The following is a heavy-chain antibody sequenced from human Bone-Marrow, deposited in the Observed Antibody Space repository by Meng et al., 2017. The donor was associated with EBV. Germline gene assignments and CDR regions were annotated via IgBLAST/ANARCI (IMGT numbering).Heavy chain of an antibody. J-gene: IGHJ5*02. D-gene: IGHD1-26*01. CDR3: ARAGGSFTVDP. V-gene: IGHV4-30-4*08. CDR1: GDSINSGGYY. CDR2: IFFRGET. Sequence: QRQESGPGLVKPSQTLSLTCAATGDSINSGGYYWSWIRQAPGKGLEWIGYIFFRGETYYTSSFRSRTTISLDTSKNQFSLKLTSVTAADTAVYYCARAGGSFTVDPWGQGALVTVSS.